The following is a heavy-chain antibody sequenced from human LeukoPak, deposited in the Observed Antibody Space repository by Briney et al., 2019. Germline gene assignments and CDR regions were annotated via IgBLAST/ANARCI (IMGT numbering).Heavy chain of an antibody. D-gene: IGHD5-18*01. CDR3: ARDRIQLWLYYYYYMDV. J-gene: IGHJ6*03. CDR1: GFTFSSYG. CDR2: IKQDGSEK. V-gene: IGHV3-7*01. Sequence: GGSLRLSCAASGFTFSSYGMHWVRRAPGKGLEWVAHIKQDGSEKYYVDSVKGRFTISRDNAKNSLYLQLNSLRAEDTAVYYCARDRIQLWLYYYYYMDVWGKGTTVTISS.